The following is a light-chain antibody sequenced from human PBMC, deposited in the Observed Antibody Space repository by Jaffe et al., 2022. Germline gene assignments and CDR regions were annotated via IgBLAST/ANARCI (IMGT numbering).Light chain of an antibody. CDR2: EGS. Sequence: QSALTQPASVSGSPGQSITISCTGTSSDVGSYNLVSWYQQHPGKAPKLMIYEGSKRPSGVSNRFSGSKSGNTASLTISGLQAEDEADYYCCSYAGSSTSRVYVFGTGTKVTVL. J-gene: IGLJ1*01. CDR3: CSYAGSSTSRVYV. CDR1: SSDVGSYNL. V-gene: IGLV2-23*01.